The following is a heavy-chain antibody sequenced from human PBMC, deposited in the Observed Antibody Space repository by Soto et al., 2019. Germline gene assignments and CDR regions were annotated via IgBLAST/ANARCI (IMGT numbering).Heavy chain of an antibody. J-gene: IGHJ4*02. D-gene: IGHD6-19*01. CDR3: ARAAETIYSSGWYRGRYYFDY. CDR1: GYTFTGYY. V-gene: IGHV1-2*04. Sequence: ASVKVSCKASGYTFTGYYMHWVRQAPGQGLEWMGWINPNSGGTNYAQKFQGWVTMTRDTSISTAYMELSRLRSDDTAVYYCARAAETIYSSGWYRGRYYFDYWGQGTLVTVSS. CDR2: INPNSGGT.